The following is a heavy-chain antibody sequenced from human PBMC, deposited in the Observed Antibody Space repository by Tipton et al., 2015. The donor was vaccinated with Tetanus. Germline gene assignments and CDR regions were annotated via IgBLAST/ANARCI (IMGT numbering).Heavy chain of an antibody. D-gene: IGHD6-6*01. CDR1: GGSVSSGTYY. Sequence: TLSLTCTVSGGSVSSGTYYWSWIRQPPGKGLEWIGYIYYTGSTNYNPSLKSRVTISIDTSKNQLSLKLSSVTAADTAVYYCARASGLADRPWDFEYWGQGTLVTVSS. CDR2: IYYTGST. CDR3: ARASGLADRPWDFEY. V-gene: IGHV4-61*01. J-gene: IGHJ4*02.